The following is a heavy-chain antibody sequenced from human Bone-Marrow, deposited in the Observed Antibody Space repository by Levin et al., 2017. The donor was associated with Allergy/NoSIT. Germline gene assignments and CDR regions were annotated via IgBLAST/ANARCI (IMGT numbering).Heavy chain of an antibody. CDR2: IYTSGST. V-gene: IGHV4-4*07. J-gene: IGHJ5*02. D-gene: IGHD6-19*01. CDR1: GGSISSYY. CDR3: ARDSVIAVAVWFDP. Sequence: GSLRLSCTVSGGSISSYYWSWIRQPAGKGLEWIGRIYTSGSTNYNPSLKSRVTMSVDTSKNQFSLKLSSVTAADTAVYYCARDSVIAVAVWFDPWGQGTLVTVSS.